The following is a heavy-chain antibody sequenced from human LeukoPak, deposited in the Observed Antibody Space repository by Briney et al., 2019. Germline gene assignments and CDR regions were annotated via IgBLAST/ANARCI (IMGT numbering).Heavy chain of an antibody. J-gene: IGHJ4*02. CDR1: GYTFTGYY. CDR3: TRVTSPYSSSSPTDY. Sequence: GASVKVSCKASGYTFTGYYMHWVRQAPGQGLEWMGWINPNSDSTYYAQKFQGRVTMTRETSISTAYMELSSLRSDDTAVYYCTRVTSPYSSSSPTDYWGQETLVTVSS. V-gene: IGHV1-2*02. CDR2: INPNSDST. D-gene: IGHD6-6*01.